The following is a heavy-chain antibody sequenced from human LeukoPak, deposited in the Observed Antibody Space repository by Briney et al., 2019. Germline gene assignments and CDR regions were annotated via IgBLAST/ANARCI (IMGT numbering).Heavy chain of an antibody. CDR1: GFTFSDYY. Sequence: PGGSLRLPCAASGFTFSDYYMTWIRQAPGKGLEWVSYISGVASDIYYGDSVKGRFTISRDNAKNSVYLQMNSLRAEDTAVYYCARGGAQGMDVWGQGTTVTVSS. D-gene: IGHD1-26*01. CDR3: ARGGAQGMDV. V-gene: IGHV3-11*01. CDR2: ISGVASDI. J-gene: IGHJ6*02.